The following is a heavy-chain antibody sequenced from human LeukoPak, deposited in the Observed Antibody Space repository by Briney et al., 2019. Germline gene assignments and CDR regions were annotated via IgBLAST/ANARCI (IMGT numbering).Heavy chain of an antibody. V-gene: IGHV1-2*02. CDR2: INPNSGGT. CDR3: ARGSSEWLSGDWYFDY. J-gene: IGHJ4*02. Sequence: GASVKVSCKASGYTFTGYYMHWVRQAPGQGLEWMGWINPNSGGTNYAQKFQGRVTMTRDTSISTAYMELSRLRSDDTAVYYCARGSSEWLSGDWYFDYWGQGTLVTVSS. D-gene: IGHD3-3*01. CDR1: GYTFTGYY.